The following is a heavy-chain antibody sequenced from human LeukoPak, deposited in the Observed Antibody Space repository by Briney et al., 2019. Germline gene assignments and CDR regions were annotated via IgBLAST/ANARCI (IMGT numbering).Heavy chain of an antibody. D-gene: IGHD3-22*01. CDR2: IYTSGNT. V-gene: IGHV4-59*10. Sequence: PSETLSLTCAVYGGSISSYYWSWIRQPAGKGLEWIGRIYTSGNTNYNPFLKSRVTMSVDTSKNQLALKLSSVTAADTAVYYCARSSGYYYDSSGYYYLNWFDPWGQGTLVTVSS. CDR1: GGSISSYY. J-gene: IGHJ5*02. CDR3: ARSSGYYYDSSGYYYLNWFDP.